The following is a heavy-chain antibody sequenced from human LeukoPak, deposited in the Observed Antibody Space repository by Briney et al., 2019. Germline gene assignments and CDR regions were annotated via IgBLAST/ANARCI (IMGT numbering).Heavy chain of an antibody. Sequence: PGGSLRLSCAASGFTFSSYGMTWVRQAPGKGLEWVSAISGSGESTYNADSVKGRFTISRDNAKNSLYLQMNSLRAEDTAVYYCAREMLAAVAAQSWGQGTLVTVSS. J-gene: IGHJ5*02. CDR1: GFTFSSYG. V-gene: IGHV3-23*01. CDR2: ISGSGEST. D-gene: IGHD6-19*01. CDR3: AREMLAAVAAQS.